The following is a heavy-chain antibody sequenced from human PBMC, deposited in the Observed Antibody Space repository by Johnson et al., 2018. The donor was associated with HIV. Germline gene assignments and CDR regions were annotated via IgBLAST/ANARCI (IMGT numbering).Heavy chain of an antibody. J-gene: IGHJ3*02. V-gene: IGHV3-66*02. CDR1: GFTVSSNY. CDR2: IYSGGST. CDR3: ASDFSEGGSWYRDVFDI. D-gene: IGHD6-13*01. Sequence: VQLVESGGGLVQPGGSLRLSCAASGFTVSSNYMSWVRQGPGKGLAWVSVIYSGGSTYYADSVKGRFTLPRDNSKNTLYLQRNSLRAEDTAVYHCASDFSEGGSWYRDVFDIWGQGTVVTVSS.